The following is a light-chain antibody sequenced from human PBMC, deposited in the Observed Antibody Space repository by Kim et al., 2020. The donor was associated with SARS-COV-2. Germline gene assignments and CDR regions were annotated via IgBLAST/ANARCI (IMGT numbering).Light chain of an antibody. Sequence: SPGERATLSCRASQTVSSDYLAWYQQKPGQAPRLLIYGASSRAAGIPDRFSGRGSGTDFTLIITRLEPEDFAVYFCQQYGGPPRTFGQGTKVDIK. J-gene: IGKJ1*01. CDR2: GAS. CDR3: QQYGGPPRT. CDR1: QTVSSDY. V-gene: IGKV3-20*01.